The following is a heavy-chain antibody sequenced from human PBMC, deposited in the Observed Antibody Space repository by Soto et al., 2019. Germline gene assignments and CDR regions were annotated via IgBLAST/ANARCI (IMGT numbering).Heavy chain of an antibody. CDR3: ARVMAVQAFDI. CDR1: GGSISSSSYY. CDR2: IYYSGST. V-gene: IGHV4-39*01. D-gene: IGHD3-16*01. J-gene: IGHJ3*02. Sequence: SETLSLTCTVSGGSISSSSYYWGWIRQPPGKGLEWIGSIYYSGSTYYNPSLKSRVTISVDTSKNQFSLKLSSVTAEDTAVYYCARVMAVQAFDIWGQGTMVTVSS.